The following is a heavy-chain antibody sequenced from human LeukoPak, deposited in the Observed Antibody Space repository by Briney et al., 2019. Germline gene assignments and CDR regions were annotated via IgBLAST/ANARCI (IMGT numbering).Heavy chain of an antibody. J-gene: IGHJ4*02. CDR3: ARRGAYGDYGVY. V-gene: IGHV3-48*04. Sequence: PGGSLRLSCAASGFAFSNYWMTWVRQAPGKGLEWVSYISSSGSTIYYADSVKGRFTISRDNAKNSLYLQMNSLRAEDTAVYYCARRGAYGDYGVYWGQGTLVTVSS. CDR1: GFAFSNYW. D-gene: IGHD4-17*01. CDR2: ISSSGSTI.